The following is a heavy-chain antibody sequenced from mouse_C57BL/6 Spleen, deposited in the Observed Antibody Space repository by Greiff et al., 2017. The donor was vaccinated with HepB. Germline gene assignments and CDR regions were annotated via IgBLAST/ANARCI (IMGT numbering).Heavy chain of an antibody. CDR2: IYPGDGDT. D-gene: IGHD2-3*01. Sequence: QVQLQQSGPELVKPGASVKISCKASGYAFSSSWMNWVKQRPGKGLEWIGRIYPGDGDTNYNGKFKGKATLTADKSSSTAYMQLSSLTSEDSAVYFCARKDGYRYAMDYWGQGTSVTVSS. J-gene: IGHJ4*01. CDR1: GYAFSSSW. CDR3: ARKDGYRYAMDY. V-gene: IGHV1-82*01.